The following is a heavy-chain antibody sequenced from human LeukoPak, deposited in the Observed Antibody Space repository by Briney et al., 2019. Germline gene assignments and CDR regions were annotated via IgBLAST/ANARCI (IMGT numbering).Heavy chain of an antibody. D-gene: IGHD3-3*01. Sequence: GASVKVSCKASGYTFTSYYMHWVRQAPGQGLEWMGIINPSGGSTSYAQKFQGRVTITADESTSTAYMELSSLRSEDTAVYYCARGHYYDFWSGYYYYYYYMDVWGKGTTVTVSS. J-gene: IGHJ6*03. V-gene: IGHV1-46*01. CDR1: GYTFTSYY. CDR3: ARGHYYDFWSGYYYYYYYMDV. CDR2: INPSGGST.